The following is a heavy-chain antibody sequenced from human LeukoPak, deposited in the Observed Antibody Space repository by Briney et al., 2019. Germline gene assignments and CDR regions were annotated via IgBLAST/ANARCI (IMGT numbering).Heavy chain of an antibody. D-gene: IGHD2-2*01. CDR3: AKDLGVVSAASFDY. V-gene: IGHV3-23*01. CDR1: GFTFSSYA. J-gene: IGHJ4*02. CDR2: ICGSGGST. Sequence: GGTLRLSCAASGFTFSSYAMSWARQAPGKGLEWVSAICGSGGSTNYADSVKGRFTISRDNSKNTLYLQMNSLRAEDTAVYYCAKDLGVVSAASFDYWGQGTLVTVS.